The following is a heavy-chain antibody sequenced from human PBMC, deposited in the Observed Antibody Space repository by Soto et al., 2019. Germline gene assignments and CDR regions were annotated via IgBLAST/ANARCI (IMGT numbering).Heavy chain of an antibody. CDR2: MNPNSGNT. Sequence: ASVKVSCKASGYTFTSYDINWVRQATGQGLEWMGWMNPNSGNTGYAQKFQGRVTMTRNTSISTAYMELSSLRSEDTAVYYCARGLRPIFGVVIIPVTFDPWGQGTLVTVSS. CDR3: ARGLRPIFGVVIIPVTFDP. V-gene: IGHV1-8*01. J-gene: IGHJ5*02. D-gene: IGHD3-3*01. CDR1: GYTFTSYD.